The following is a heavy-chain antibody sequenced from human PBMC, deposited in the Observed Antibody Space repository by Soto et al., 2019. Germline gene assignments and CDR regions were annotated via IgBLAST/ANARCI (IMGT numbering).Heavy chain of an antibody. CDR3: ARENYDVWSGYYLDY. CDR1: GITFSTYR. CDR2: LKSDGTVT. D-gene: IGHD3-3*01. V-gene: IGHV3-74*01. Sequence: EVQLVESGGVLVQPGGSLRLSCVVSGITFSTYRMHWVSQDPVKGLVWVSHLKSDGTVTHYTESVRGRFIISRDNAKNTLFLQMNSLRAEDTAVYYCARENYDVWSGYYLDYWGQGTLVTVSS. J-gene: IGHJ4*02.